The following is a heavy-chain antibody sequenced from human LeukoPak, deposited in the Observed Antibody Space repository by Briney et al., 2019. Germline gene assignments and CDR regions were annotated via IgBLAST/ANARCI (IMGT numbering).Heavy chain of an antibody. D-gene: IGHD3-22*01. V-gene: IGHV1-18*01. CDR1: GYTFTSYG. Sequence: ASVKVSCKASGYTFTSYGISWVRQAPGQGLEWMGWISAYNGNTNYAQKLQGRVTMTTDTSTSTAYMELRSLRSDDTAVYYCARDPALKYYYDSSGYPDDFDYWGQGTLVTVSS. J-gene: IGHJ4*02. CDR3: ARDPALKYYYDSSGYPDDFDY. CDR2: ISAYNGNT.